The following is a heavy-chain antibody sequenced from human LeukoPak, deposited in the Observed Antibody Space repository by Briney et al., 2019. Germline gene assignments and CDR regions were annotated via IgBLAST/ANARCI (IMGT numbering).Heavy chain of an antibody. CDR1: GFTFRDYG. CDR3: AKGSGYEHNYYYYYMDV. Sequence: GGSLRLSCAASGFTFRDYGMSWVRQAPGKGLEWVSSINNAGVNTHYADSVKGRFTISRDNSKNTLYLQMNSLRAEDTAVYYCAKGSGYEHNYYYYYMDVWGKGTTVTISS. V-gene: IGHV3-23*01. CDR2: INNAGVNT. J-gene: IGHJ6*03. D-gene: IGHD5-12*01.